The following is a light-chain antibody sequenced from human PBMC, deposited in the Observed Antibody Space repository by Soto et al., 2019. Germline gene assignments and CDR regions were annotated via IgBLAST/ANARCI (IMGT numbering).Light chain of an antibody. CDR2: GNR. V-gene: IGLV1-40*01. CDR1: SSNIGAGYD. J-gene: IGLJ2*01. Sequence: QSVLTQPPSVSGAPGQRVTISCTGSSSNIGAGYDVHWYQQLPGTAPKLVIYGNRNRPSGAPDRFSGSKSGTSASLAITGLQAEDEADYYCQSYDSSLSGSKVVFGGGTKLTVL. CDR3: QSYDSSLSGSKVV.